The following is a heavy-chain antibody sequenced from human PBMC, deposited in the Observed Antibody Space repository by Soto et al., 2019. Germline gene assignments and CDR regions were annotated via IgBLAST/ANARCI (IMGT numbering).Heavy chain of an antibody. CDR2: MYHSGST. Sequence: SETPSLTCTVSCGTVSDGGDHRSLIRQPPGKGLEWIGYMYHSGSTSYNPSLKSRVNISVDTSKNQFSLRLSSVTAADTAVYYCAREKYFDFWTRCFDPWGQGTLVTVSS. D-gene: IGHD3-3*01. CDR3: AREKYFDFWTRCFDP. J-gene: IGHJ5*02. V-gene: IGHV4-61*08. CDR1: CGTVSDGGDH.